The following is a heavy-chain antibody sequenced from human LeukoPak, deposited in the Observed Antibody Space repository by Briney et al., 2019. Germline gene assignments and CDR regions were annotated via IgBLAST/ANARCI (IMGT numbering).Heavy chain of an antibody. D-gene: IGHD6-6*01. J-gene: IGHJ6*03. Sequence: GGSLRLSCAASGFTFSSYWMSWVRQAPGKGLEWVANIKQDGSEKYYVDSVKGRFTISRDNAKNSLYLQMNSLRAEDTAVYYCARELYSSSAGYYMDVWGKGTTVTVSS. CDR3: ARELYSSSAGYYMDV. CDR1: GFTFSSYW. V-gene: IGHV3-7*01. CDR2: IKQDGSEK.